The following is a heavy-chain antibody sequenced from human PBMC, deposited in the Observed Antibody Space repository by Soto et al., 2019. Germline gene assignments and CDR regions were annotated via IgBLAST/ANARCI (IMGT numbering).Heavy chain of an antibody. Sequence: GGSLRLSCAASGFTFSSYSMNWVRQAPGKGLEWVSSISSSSGYIYYADSVKGRFTISRDNAKNSLYLQMNSLRAEDTAVYYCARGAQESSGYYFDYWGQGTLVTVSS. D-gene: IGHD3-10*01. V-gene: IGHV3-21*01. CDR1: GFTFSSYS. J-gene: IGHJ4*02. CDR3: ARGAQESSGYYFDY. CDR2: ISSSSGYI.